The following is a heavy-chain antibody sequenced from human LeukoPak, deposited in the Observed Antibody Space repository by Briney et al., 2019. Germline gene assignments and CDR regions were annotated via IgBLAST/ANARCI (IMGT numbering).Heavy chain of an antibody. CDR3: AKDVGYSSTFTFEY. CDR1: GFTFDDYS. Sequence: GRSMRLSCAASGFTFDDYSMHWVRHAPGRGLEWVSGIVWNSGSIDYADSVKGRFTIPRDNAKNSLYLQMNSLRAEDAAFYYCAKDVGYSSTFTFEYWGQGTLVTVSS. V-gene: IGHV3-9*01. D-gene: IGHD6-13*01. CDR2: IVWNSGSI. J-gene: IGHJ4*02.